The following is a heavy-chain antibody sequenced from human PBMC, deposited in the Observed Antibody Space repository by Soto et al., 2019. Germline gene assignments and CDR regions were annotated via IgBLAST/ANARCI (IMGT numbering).Heavy chain of an antibody. CDR3: ARDFGAAAAGGWFDP. V-gene: IGHV4-61*01. CDR1: GGSVSSGSYY. CDR2: IYYSGST. J-gene: IGHJ5*02. D-gene: IGHD6-13*01. Sequence: QVELQESGPGLVKPSETLSLTCTVSGGSVSSGSYYWSWIRQPPGKGLEWIGYIYYSGSTNYNPSVKSRVTISVDTSKNQFSLKLSSVTAADTAVYYCARDFGAAAAGGWFDPWGQGTLVTVSA.